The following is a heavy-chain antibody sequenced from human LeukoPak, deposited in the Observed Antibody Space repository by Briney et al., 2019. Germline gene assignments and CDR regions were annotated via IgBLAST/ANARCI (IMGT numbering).Heavy chain of an antibody. V-gene: IGHV4-39*01. CDR1: GGSISSSSYY. CDR2: IYYSGST. D-gene: IGHD2-2*01. CDR3: ARSVGYCSSTSCPYYMDV. J-gene: IGHJ6*03. Sequence: SETLSLTCTVSGGSISSSSYYWGWIRQPPGKGLEWIGSIYYSGSTYYNPPLKSRVTISVDTSENQFSLKLSSVTAADTAVYYCARSVGYCSSTSCPYYMDVWGKGTTVTVSS.